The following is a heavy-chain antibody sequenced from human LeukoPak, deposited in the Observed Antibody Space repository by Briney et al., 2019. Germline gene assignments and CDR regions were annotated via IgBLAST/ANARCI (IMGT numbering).Heavy chain of an antibody. CDR1: GYTFTNCG. J-gene: IGHJ4*02. CDR2: ISGNNDNP. CDR3: ARDGTSTDDY. Sequence: ASVTVSFTTSGYTFTNCGINWMRQAPGQGLEWMGWISGNNDNPNYGQKFQGRFTVTTDSSTSTAYMELRNLRFDDTAVYYCARDGTSTDDYWGQGTLVTVSS. V-gene: IGHV1-18*01. D-gene: IGHD2-2*01.